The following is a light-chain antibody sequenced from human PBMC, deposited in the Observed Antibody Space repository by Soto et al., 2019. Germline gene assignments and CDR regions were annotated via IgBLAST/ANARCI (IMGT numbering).Light chain of an antibody. J-gene: IGLJ2*01. V-gene: IGLV2-14*01. CDR2: EVS. CDR3: SSYASSRDVF. CDR1: SSDVGGYNY. Sequence: QSVLTQPASVSGSPVQSITISCTGTSSDVGGYNYVSWYQQYPGKAPKLMIYEVSNRPSGVSNRFSGSKSGNTASLTISGLQAEDEADYYCSSYASSRDVFFGGGTKLTVL.